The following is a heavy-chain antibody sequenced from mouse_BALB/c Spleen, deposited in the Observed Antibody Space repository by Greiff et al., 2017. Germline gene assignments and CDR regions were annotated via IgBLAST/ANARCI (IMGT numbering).Heavy chain of an antibody. CDR3: ARSGLLREGAMDY. V-gene: IGHV1S137*01. J-gene: IGHJ4*01. CDR1: GYTFTDYA. Sequence: VQLQQSGAELVRPGVSVKISCKGSGYTFTDYAMHWVKQSHAKSLEWIGVISTYYGDASYNQKFKGKATMTVDKSSSTAYMELARLTSEDSAIYYCARSGLLREGAMDYWGQGTSVTVSS. CDR2: ISTYYGDA. D-gene: IGHD1-1*01.